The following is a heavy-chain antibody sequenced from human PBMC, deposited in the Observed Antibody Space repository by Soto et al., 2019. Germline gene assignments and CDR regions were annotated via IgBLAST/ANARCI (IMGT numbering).Heavy chain of an antibody. CDR3: ARASSFCLEY. D-gene: IGHD3-16*01. CDR2: IHRSGRT. V-gene: IGHV4-4*02. CDR1: NGANNW. Sequence: PSETLSLTCAVSNGANNWWSWVRQPPGKGLEWIGEIHRSGRTNYNPSLKTRVTMSGDNSKNQFSLKLSPVTAADTAVCYCARASSFCLEYWSPGTLVTVSS. J-gene: IGHJ4*02.